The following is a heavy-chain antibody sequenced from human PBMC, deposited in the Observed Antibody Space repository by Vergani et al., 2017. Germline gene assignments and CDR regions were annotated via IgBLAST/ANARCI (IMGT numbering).Heavy chain of an antibody. V-gene: IGHV3-30*02. D-gene: IGHD3-16*01. Sequence: QVQLVESGGGVVQRGGSLRLSCATSGFTLSNYDMQWIRQGPGKGLEFVAFIQFDGSNQYYADSVKGRFTLSRDFSKNTLYLQMNSLRTDDTATYYCAKHFRGWGIDYYCQATEVIVSS. CDR2: IQFDGSNQ. CDR1: GFTLSNYD. J-gene: IGHJ4*02. CDR3: AKHFRGWGIDY.